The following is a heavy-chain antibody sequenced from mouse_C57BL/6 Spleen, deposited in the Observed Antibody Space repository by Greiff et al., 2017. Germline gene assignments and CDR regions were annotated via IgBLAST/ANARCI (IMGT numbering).Heavy chain of an antibody. V-gene: IGHV1-69*01. CDR3: ARNYYGSSYGYFDV. D-gene: IGHD1-1*01. J-gene: IGHJ1*03. CDR2: IDPSDSYT. Sequence: QVQLQQPGAELVMPGASVKLSCKASGYTFTSYWMHWVKQRPGQGLEWLGEIDPSDSYTNYNQKFKGKSTLTVDKSSSTAYMQLSSLTSEDSAVYYCARNYYGSSYGYFDVWGTGTTVTVSS. CDR1: GYTFTSYW.